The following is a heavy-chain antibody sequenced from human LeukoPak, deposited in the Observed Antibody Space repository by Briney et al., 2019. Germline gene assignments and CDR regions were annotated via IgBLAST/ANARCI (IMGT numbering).Heavy chain of an antibody. Sequence: GGSLRLSCAASGFIFSTYAMSWVRQAPGKGLEWVSTITGSGRTTYYADSVKGRFTISRDNSKNTLYLQMNSLRAEDTAVYSCAKDSGDDSDYWNWSDPWGQGTLVTVSS. CDR1: GFIFSTYA. D-gene: IGHD3-22*01. CDR3: AKDSGDDSDYWNWSDP. J-gene: IGHJ5*02. V-gene: IGHV3-23*01. CDR2: ITGSGRTT.